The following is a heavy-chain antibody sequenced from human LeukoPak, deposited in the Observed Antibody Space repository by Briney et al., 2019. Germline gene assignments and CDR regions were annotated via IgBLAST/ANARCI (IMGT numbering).Heavy chain of an antibody. D-gene: IGHD3-9*01. V-gene: IGHV6-1*01. CDR1: GDSVSSNTVA. CDR2: TYYKSKWFN. Sequence: SQTLSLTCAISGDSVSSNTVAWNWIRQSPSRGLEWLGRTYYKSKWFNDYAVSVKSRITINPDTSKNQFSLQLNSVTPEDTAVYYCARSPIFDNWFDPWGQGTLVTVSS. J-gene: IGHJ5*02. CDR3: ARSPIFDNWFDP.